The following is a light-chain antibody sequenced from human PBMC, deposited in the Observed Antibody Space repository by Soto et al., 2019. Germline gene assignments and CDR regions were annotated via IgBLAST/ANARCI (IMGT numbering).Light chain of an antibody. J-gene: IGLJ1*01. CDR2: GNS. CDR3: QSYDRSLSYV. V-gene: IGLV1-40*01. Sequence: QSVLTQPPAVSGAPGQRVTISCTGSSSNIGAGYDVHWYQQLPGTAPKLLIYGNSNRPSGVPDRLSGSKSVTSASLAITGLQAEDEADYYCQSYDRSLSYVFGTGTKLTVL. CDR1: SSNIGAGYD.